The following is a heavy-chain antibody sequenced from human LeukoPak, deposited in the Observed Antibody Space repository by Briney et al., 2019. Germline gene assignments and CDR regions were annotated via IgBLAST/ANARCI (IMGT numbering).Heavy chain of an antibody. J-gene: IGHJ4*02. D-gene: IGHD1-1*01. CDR3: ARVAKERVGGVYYFDY. V-gene: IGHV3-13*01. Sequence: GGSLRLSCAASGFTLSDYGMHWVRQATGKGLEWVSAIGTAGDTYYTGSVKGRFTISRENAKNSLYLQMNSLRAGDTAVYYCARVAKERVGGVYYFDYWGQGTLVTVSS. CDR2: IGTAGDT. CDR1: GFTLSDYG.